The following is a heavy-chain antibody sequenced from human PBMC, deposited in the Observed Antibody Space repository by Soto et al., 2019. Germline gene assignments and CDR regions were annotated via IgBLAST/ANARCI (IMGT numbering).Heavy chain of an antibody. D-gene: IGHD6-19*01. CDR3: ARDCRYSRGWYPAFDY. CDR1: GFTVSSNY. J-gene: IGHJ4*02. V-gene: IGHV3-66*01. Sequence: SCAASGFTVSSNYISWVRQAPGKGLEWVSVIYSGGSTYYADSVKGRFTISRDNSKNTLYLQMNSLRAEDTAVYYCARDCRYSRGWYPAFDYWGQGTLVTVSS. CDR2: IYSGGST.